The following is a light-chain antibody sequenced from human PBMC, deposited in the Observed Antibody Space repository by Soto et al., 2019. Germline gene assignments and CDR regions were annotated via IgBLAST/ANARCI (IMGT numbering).Light chain of an antibody. Sequence: DIQMTQSPSSLSASVGDRVTITCRASQGIRSYLAWYQQRPGQVPKLLIYAASTLQSGVPSRFSGSGSGPSFTLTISSLQPEDVATYYCQEYVSAPHHFGPGTTVDI. J-gene: IGKJ3*01. CDR3: QEYVSAPHH. CDR2: AAS. CDR1: QGIRSY. V-gene: IGKV1-27*01.